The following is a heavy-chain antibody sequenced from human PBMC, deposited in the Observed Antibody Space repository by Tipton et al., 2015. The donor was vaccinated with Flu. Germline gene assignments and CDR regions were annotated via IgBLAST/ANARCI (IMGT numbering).Heavy chain of an antibody. J-gene: IGHJ4*02. V-gene: IGHV3-21*04. CDR2: ISSSSSYI. CDR1: GFTFSSYS. D-gene: IGHD5-12*01. Sequence: SLRLSCAASGFTFSSYSMNWVRQAPGKGLEWVSSISSSSSYIYYADSVKGRFTISRDNAKNSLYLQMNSLRAEDTAVYYCARAVIRGYSGYDLFDYWGQGTLVTVSS. CDR3: ARAVIRGYSGYDLFDY.